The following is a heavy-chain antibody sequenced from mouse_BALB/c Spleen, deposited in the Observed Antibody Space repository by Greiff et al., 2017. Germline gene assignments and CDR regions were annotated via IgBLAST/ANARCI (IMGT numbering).Heavy chain of an antibody. CDR1: GYTFTSYY. Sequence: VQLQQSGPELVKPGASVRISCKASGYTFTSYYIHWVKQRPGQGLEWIGWIYPGNVNTKYNEKFKGKATLTADKSSSTAYMQLSSLTSEDSAVYFCAREGAYYRYDGFAYWGQGTLVTVSA. J-gene: IGHJ3*01. V-gene: IGHV1S56*01. D-gene: IGHD2-14*01. CDR3: AREGAYYRYDGFAY. CDR2: IYPGNVNT.